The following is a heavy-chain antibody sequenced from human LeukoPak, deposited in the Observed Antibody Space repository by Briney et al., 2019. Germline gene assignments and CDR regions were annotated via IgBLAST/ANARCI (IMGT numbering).Heavy chain of an antibody. Sequence: SETLSLTCTVSGGSISSYYWSWIRQPPGKRLEWIGYIYYSGSTNYNPSLKSRVTISIDTSKNQCYLKLSSVTAADTAVYYCARHSQRAGLDFDYWGQGTLVTVSS. J-gene: IGHJ4*02. CDR2: IYYSGST. CDR1: GGSISSYY. CDR3: ARHSQRAGLDFDY. D-gene: IGHD2-15*01. V-gene: IGHV4-59*08.